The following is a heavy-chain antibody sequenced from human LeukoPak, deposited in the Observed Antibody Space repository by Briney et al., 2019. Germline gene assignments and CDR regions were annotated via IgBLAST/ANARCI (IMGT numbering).Heavy chain of an antibody. V-gene: IGHV4-59*01. D-gene: IGHD3-10*01. Sequence: PSETLSLTCTVSGGSISSYYWSWIRQPPGKGLEWIGDIHFSGSTNYNPSLKSRVTISADTSKNQFSLRLSSVTPADTAVYYCARVLWFGEFWYYFDYWGQGTLVTVSS. CDR3: ARVLWFGEFWYYFDY. CDR2: IHFSGST. CDR1: GGSISSYY. J-gene: IGHJ4*02.